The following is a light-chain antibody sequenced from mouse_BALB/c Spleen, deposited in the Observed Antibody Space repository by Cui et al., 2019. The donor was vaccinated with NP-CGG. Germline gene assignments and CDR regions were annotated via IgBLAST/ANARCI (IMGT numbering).Light chain of an antibody. V-gene: IGLV1*01. J-gene: IGLJ1*01. CDR3: ALWYSNHWV. CDR1: TGAVTTSNY. CDR2: GTN. Sequence: QAVVTQESALITSPGETATLTCRSSTGAVTTSNYANWVQEKPDHLFTGLTGGTNNRAPGVPARFSGSLIGDKAALTITGAQTEDEAIYFCALWYSNHWVFGGGTKLTVL.